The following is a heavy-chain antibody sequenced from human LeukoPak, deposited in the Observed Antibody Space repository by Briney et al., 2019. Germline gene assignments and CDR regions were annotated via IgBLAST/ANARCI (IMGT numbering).Heavy chain of an antibody. V-gene: IGHV3-7*01. CDR3: ARDRWSHPGAFDI. D-gene: IGHD3-3*01. CDR2: IKQDGSEK. Sequence: PGGSLRLSCAASGFTFSSHWMSWVRQAPGKGLEWVANIKQDGSEKYYVDSVKGRFTISRDNAKNSLYLQMNSLRAEDTAVYYCARDRWSHPGAFDIWGQGTMVTVSS. CDR1: GFTFSSHW. J-gene: IGHJ3*02.